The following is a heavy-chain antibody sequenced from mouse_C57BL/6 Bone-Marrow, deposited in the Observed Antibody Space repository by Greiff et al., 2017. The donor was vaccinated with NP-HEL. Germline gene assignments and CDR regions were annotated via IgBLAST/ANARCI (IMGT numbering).Heavy chain of an antibody. Sequence: VKLQESGPELVKPGASVKISCKASGYSFTSYYIHWVKQRPGQGLEWIGWIYPGSGNTKYNEKFKGKATLTADTSSSTAYMQLSSLTSEDSAVYYCARGGLSGFAYWGQGTLVTVSA. J-gene: IGHJ3*01. CDR3: ARGGLSGFAY. V-gene: IGHV1-66*01. CDR2: IYPGSGNT. CDR1: GYSFTSYY. D-gene: IGHD1-1*02.